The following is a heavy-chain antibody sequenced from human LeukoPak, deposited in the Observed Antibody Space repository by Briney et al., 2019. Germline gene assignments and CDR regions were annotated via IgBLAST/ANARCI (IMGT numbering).Heavy chain of an antibody. CDR3: ARDRGYSGYDKLNWFDP. D-gene: IGHD5-12*01. V-gene: IGHV3-23*01. CDR2: ISAGGGST. CDR1: GFTFSSYA. Sequence: GGSLRLSCAASGFTFSSYAMSWVRQAPGKGLEWVSAISAGGGSTYYADSVKGRFTISRDNAKNSLYLQMNSLRAEDTAVYYCARDRGYSGYDKLNWFDPWGQGTLVTVSS. J-gene: IGHJ5*02.